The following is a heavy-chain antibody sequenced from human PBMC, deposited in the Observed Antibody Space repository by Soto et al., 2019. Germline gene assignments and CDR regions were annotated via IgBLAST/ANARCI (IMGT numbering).Heavy chain of an antibody. Sequence: LRLSCAASGFTFSSYAMSWVRQAPGKGLEWVSAISGSGGSTYYADSVKGRFTISRDNSKNTLYLQMNSLRAEDTAVYYCAKSRCSSTSCHVRWFDPWGQGTLVTVSS. CDR3: AKSRCSSTSCHVRWFDP. V-gene: IGHV3-23*01. CDR2: ISGSGGST. J-gene: IGHJ5*02. CDR1: GFTFSSYA. D-gene: IGHD2-2*01.